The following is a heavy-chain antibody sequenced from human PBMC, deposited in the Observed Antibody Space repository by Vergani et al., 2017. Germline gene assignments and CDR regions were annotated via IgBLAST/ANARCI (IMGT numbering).Heavy chain of an antibody. D-gene: IGHD2-2*01. Sequence: QVQLQESGPGLVKPSQTLSLTCAVYGGSFSGYYWSWIRQPPGKGLEWIGEINHSGSTNYNPSLKSRVTISVDTSKNQFSLKLSSVTAADTAVYYCARGGGACSSTSCYYYYGMDVWGQGTTVTVSS. CDR1: GGSFSGYY. V-gene: IGHV4-34*09. CDR2: INHSGST. CDR3: ARGGGACSSTSCYYYYGMDV. J-gene: IGHJ6*02.